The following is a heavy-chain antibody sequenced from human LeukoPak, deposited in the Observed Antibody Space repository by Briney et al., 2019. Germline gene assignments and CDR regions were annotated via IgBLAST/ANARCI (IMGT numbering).Heavy chain of an antibody. Sequence: SETLSLTCSVSGGSISSYYWSWIRQPPGRGLEWIGYIYYSGRTSYNPSLKSRVTISVDTSKNQFSLRLSSVTAADTAVYYCARQTLMYYYDSSGFYFDYWGQGTLVTVSS. J-gene: IGHJ4*02. CDR3: ARQTLMYYYDSSGFYFDY. CDR2: IYYSGRT. D-gene: IGHD3-22*01. V-gene: IGHV4-59*08. CDR1: GGSISSYY.